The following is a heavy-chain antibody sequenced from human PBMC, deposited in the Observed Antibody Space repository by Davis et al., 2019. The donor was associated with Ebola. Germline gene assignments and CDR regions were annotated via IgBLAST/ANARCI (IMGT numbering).Heavy chain of an antibody. CDR3: ARRRSTTTVTRGRYFDY. V-gene: IGHV4-34*01. D-gene: IGHD4-17*01. J-gene: IGHJ4*02. CDR2: INHSGST. CDR1: GGSFSGYY. Sequence: PSETLSLTCAVYGGSFSGYYWSWIRQPPGKGLEWIGEINHSGSTNYNPSLKSRVTISVDTSKNQFSLKLSSVTAADTAVYYCARRRSTTTVTRGRYFDYWGQGTLVTVSS.